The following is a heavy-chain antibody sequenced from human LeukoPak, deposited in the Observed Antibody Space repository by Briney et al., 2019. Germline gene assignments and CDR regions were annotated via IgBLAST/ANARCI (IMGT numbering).Heavy chain of an antibody. J-gene: IGHJ4*02. CDR3: ASQMSGTSVSY. CDR1: GDSISRYY. Sequence: SETLSLTCTVSGDSISRYYWSWTRQPPGKGLEWIGYINNSGGTSYNPSLKSRVTISLGTSKNQFSLKLNSVTTTDTAVYYCASQMSGTSVSYWGQGTLVTVSS. V-gene: IGHV4-4*08. CDR2: INNSGGT. D-gene: IGHD2-2*01.